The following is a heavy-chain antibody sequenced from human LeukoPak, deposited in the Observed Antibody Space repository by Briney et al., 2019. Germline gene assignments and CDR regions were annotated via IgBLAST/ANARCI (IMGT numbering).Heavy chain of an antibody. CDR3: ARYDGGDAIAY. D-gene: IGHD3-16*01. J-gene: IGHJ4*01. V-gene: IGHV3-7*01. Sequence: GGSLRLSCAASGFIFSYYWMSWVRHAPEKGLERVAKIKEDGSDKYYVDSVKGRFTISRHNAENSLYLQMNSLRAEDTAVYYCARYDGGDAIAYSGHGRLVTVSS. CDR2: IKEDGSDK. CDR1: GFIFSYYW.